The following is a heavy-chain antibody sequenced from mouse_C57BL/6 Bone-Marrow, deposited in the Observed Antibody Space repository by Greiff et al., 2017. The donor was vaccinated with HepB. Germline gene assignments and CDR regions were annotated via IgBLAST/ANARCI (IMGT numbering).Heavy chain of an antibody. CDR2: IYPGSGNT. CDR1: GYTFTDYY. J-gene: IGHJ4*01. D-gene: IGHD3-2*02. Sequence: QVQLKESGAELVRPGASVKLSCKASGYTFTDYYINWVKQRPGQGLEWIARIYPGSGNTYYNEKFKGKATLTAEKSSSTAYMQLSSLTSEDSAVYFCARGKTAQATYAMDYWGQGTSVTVSS. CDR3: ARGKTAQATYAMDY. V-gene: IGHV1-76*01.